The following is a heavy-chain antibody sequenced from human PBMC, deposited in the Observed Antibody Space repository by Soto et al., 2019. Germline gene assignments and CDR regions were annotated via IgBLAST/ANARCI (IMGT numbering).Heavy chain of an antibody. CDR3: ARETYVDYVGYFDP. CDR2: TYHSEKP. V-gene: IGHV4-30-2*01. CDR1: GDTISTGGYT. J-gene: IGHJ5*02. D-gene: IGHD2-21*01. Sequence: QLQLQESGSRLVKSSETLSLTCDVSGDTISTGGYTWAWIGQPPGKALEWIGNTYHSEKPYYNPSQRRRVIISEDTSKNQFSQKERSRTAADAAVYYCARETYVDYVGYFDPWGQGIQVTVSS.